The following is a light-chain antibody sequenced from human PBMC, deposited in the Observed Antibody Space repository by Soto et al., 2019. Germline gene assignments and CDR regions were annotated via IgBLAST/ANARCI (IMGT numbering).Light chain of an antibody. CDR1: QSVLSSSDNQNY. V-gene: IGKV4-1*01. CDR3: QPFFSTLPT. CDR2: WSS. Sequence: DIVMTQSPDSLAVSLGERATINCKSSQSVLSSSDNQNYLAWYQQKPGQPPKLLFYWSSTREFGVPDRFTSGVSLTDFTLTISSLQAEDVATYHCQPFFSTLPTFGQGTKVEIK. J-gene: IGKJ1*01.